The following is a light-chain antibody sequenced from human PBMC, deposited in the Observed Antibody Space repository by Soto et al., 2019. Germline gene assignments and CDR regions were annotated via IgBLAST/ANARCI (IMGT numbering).Light chain of an antibody. Sequence: DIQMTQSPATLSASVGDRVTITCRASQSLSSWWDWYQQRPGRAPKLLIYKAATLQSGVTSRFSVHGSGTEFTLTISSLKPYDFATYYCQQYGSYRMFGQGTKVVIK. CDR2: KAA. CDR1: QSLSSW. CDR3: QQYGSYRM. J-gene: IGKJ1*01. V-gene: IGKV1-5*03.